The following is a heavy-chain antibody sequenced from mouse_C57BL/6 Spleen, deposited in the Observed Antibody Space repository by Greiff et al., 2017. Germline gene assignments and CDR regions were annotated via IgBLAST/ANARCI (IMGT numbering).Heavy chain of an antibody. J-gene: IGHJ4*01. V-gene: IGHV1-63*01. CDR3: ARRGGSSNYAMDY. D-gene: IGHD1-1*01. CDR2: IYPGGGYT. Sequence: QVQLQQSGAELVRPGTSVKMSCKASGYTFTNYWIGWAKQRPGHGLEWIGDIYPGGGYTNYNEKFKGKATLTADKSSSTAYMQFSSLTSEDSAIYYCARRGGSSNYAMDYWGQGTSVTVSS. CDR1: GYTFTNYW.